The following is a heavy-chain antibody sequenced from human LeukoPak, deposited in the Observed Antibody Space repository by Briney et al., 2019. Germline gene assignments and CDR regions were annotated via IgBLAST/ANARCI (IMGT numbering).Heavy chain of an antibody. Sequence: PSETLSLTCTVSGYSISSGYYWGWIRQPPGKGLEWIGSIYHSGSTYYNPSLKSRVTISVDTSKNQFSLKLSSVTAADTAVYYCAGDTSNEGLYYFDYWGQGTLVTVSS. CDR1: GYSISSGYY. J-gene: IGHJ4*02. V-gene: IGHV4-38-2*02. D-gene: IGHD1-1*01. CDR3: AGDTSNEGLYYFDY. CDR2: IYHSGST.